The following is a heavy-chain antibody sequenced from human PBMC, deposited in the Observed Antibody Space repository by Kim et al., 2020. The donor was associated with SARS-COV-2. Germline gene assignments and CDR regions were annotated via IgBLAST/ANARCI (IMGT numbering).Heavy chain of an antibody. J-gene: IGHJ6*02. Sequence: GVTFYEQKFQGRVTLTSDRSISTVYMEMNGLTSEDAGVYYCARVGITLDVWGQGTTLTVSS. CDR3: ARVGITLDV. D-gene: IGHD3-16*01. V-gene: IGHV1-2*02. CDR2: GVT.